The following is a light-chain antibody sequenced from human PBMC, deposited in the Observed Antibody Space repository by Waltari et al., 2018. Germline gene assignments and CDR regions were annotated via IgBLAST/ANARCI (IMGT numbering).Light chain of an antibody. Sequence: QPVLTQSSSASASLGSSVRLTCTLSSGHSNYIIAWHQHQPGKAPRYLMNLEGSGMYNKGSGVPDRFSGSSSGADRYLTISNLQSEDEADYYCETWDSKTLGVFGGGTKLTVL. CDR1: SGHSNYI. CDR3: ETWDSKTLGV. J-gene: IGLJ3*02. V-gene: IGLV4-60*03. CDR2: LEGSGMY.